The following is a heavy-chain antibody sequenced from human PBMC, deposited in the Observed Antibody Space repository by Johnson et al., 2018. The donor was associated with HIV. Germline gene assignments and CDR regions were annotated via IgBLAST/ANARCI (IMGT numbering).Heavy chain of an antibody. Sequence: QVQLVESGGGVVQPGRSLRLSCAASGFTFSNYGMHWVRQASGKGLEWVAVISYDGSNKYYADSVKGRFTISRDNSKNTLYLQMSSLRAEDTAVYYCARSNSISMIVLVTGGASDIWGQGTMVTVSS. D-gene: IGHD3-22*01. CDR2: ISYDGSNK. V-gene: IGHV3-30*19. CDR1: GFTFSNYG. J-gene: IGHJ3*02. CDR3: ARSNSISMIVLVTGGASDI.